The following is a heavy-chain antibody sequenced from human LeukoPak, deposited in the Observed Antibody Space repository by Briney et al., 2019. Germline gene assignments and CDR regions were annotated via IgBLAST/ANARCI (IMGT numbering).Heavy chain of an antibody. J-gene: IGHJ4*02. D-gene: IGHD3-22*01. CDR1: GGSISTFY. Sequence: SETLSLTCTVSGGSISTFYWSWIRQPAGKGLEWIGRIYTRGSTNYTPSLQSRVTMSVDTSKNQFSLKLSSVTAADTAIYYCARGRDSSGYEYYFDYWGQGTLVTVSS. V-gene: IGHV4-4*07. CDR3: ARGRDSSGYEYYFDY. CDR2: IYTRGST.